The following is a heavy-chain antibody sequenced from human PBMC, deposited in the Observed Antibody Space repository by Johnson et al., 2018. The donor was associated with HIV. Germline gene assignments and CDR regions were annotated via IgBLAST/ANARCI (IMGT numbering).Heavy chain of an antibody. CDR3: AKERYMGSTTLADAFDM. V-gene: IGHV3-30*18. Sequence: QVQLVESGGGVVQPGRSLRLSCAASGFTFSSYGIHWVRQAPGKGLEWVAVISNDGSNKYYADSVKGRFTISRDNSKNTLFLQMNSLRAEDTAVYYCAKERYMGSTTLADAFDMWGQGTMVTVSS. J-gene: IGHJ3*02. CDR2: ISNDGSNK. D-gene: IGHD1-26*01. CDR1: GFTFSSYG.